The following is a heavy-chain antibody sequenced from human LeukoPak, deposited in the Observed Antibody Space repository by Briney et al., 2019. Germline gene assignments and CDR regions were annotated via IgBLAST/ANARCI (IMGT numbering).Heavy chain of an antibody. CDR2: ISGSGGST. Sequence: GGSLRLSCAASGFTFSSYGMSWVRQAPGKGLEWVSAISGSGGSTYYADSVKGRFTISRDNSKNTLYLQMNSLRAEDTAVYYCAKDDYASVGALRYWGQGTLVTVSS. J-gene: IGHJ4*02. CDR3: AKDDYASVGALRY. D-gene: IGHD1-26*01. CDR1: GFTFSSYG. V-gene: IGHV3-23*01.